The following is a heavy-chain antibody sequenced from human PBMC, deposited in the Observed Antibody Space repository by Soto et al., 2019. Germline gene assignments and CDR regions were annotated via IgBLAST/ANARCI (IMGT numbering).Heavy chain of an antibody. CDR2: IWYDGSNK. CDR1: GFTFSSYG. J-gene: IGHJ4*02. V-gene: IGHV3-33*01. Sequence: GGSLRLSCAASGFTFSSYGMHWVRQAPGKGLEWVAVIWYDGSNKYYADSVKGRFTISRDNSKNTLYLQMNSLRAEDTAVYYCARLSSGWSRYFDYWGQGTLVTVSS. D-gene: IGHD6-19*01. CDR3: ARLSSGWSRYFDY.